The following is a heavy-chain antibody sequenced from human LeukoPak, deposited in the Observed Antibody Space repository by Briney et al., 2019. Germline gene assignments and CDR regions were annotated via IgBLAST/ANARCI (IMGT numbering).Heavy chain of an antibody. Sequence: GGSLRLSCAASGFTFSSYGMSWVRQAPGKGLEWVSIITFGGGRTYYADSVKGRFTISRDNSKNTLYLQMNSLRAEDTAVYYCRIVVVPDFDYWGQGTLVTVSS. D-gene: IGHD3-22*01. J-gene: IGHJ4*02. CDR2: ITFGGGRT. CDR1: GFTFSSYG. CDR3: RIVVVPDFDY. V-gene: IGHV3-23*01.